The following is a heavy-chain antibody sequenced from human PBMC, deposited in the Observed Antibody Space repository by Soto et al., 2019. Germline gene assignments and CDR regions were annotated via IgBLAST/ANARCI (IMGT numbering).Heavy chain of an antibody. CDR1: GYSFTSYW. J-gene: IGHJ6*02. Sequence: PGESLKISCKGSGYSFTSYWIGWVRQMPGKGLEWMGIIYPGDSDTRYSPSFQGQVTISADKSINTAYLQWSSLKASDTAMYYCARTSAAGKYYYGMDVWGQGTKVTVSS. CDR2: IYPGDSDT. V-gene: IGHV5-51*01. CDR3: ARTSAAGKYYYGMDV. D-gene: IGHD6-13*01.